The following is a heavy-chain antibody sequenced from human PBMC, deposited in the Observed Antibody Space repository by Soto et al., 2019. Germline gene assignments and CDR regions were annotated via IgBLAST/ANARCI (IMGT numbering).Heavy chain of an antibody. J-gene: IGHJ4*02. V-gene: IGHV4-34*01. Sequence: SETLSLTCAVYGGSFSGYYWSWIRQPPGKGLEWIGEINHSGSTNYNPSLKSRVTISVDTSKNQFSLKLSSVTAADTAVYYCARGEAGTHYYDSSGYLYYFDYWGQGTLVTVSS. CDR2: INHSGST. CDR3: ARGEAGTHYYDSSGYLYYFDY. D-gene: IGHD3-22*01. CDR1: GGSFSGYY.